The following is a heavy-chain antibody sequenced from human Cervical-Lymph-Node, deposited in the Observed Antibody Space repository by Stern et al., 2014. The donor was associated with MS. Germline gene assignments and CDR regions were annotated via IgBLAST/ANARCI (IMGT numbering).Heavy chain of an antibody. Sequence: MQLVESGAEVKKPGASVKVSCKASGYTFTSYYMHWVRQAPGQGLEWMGIINPSGGSTSYAQKFQGRVTMTRDTSTSTVYMELSSLRSEDTAVYYCARVFLHCSGGSCYFDYWGQGTLVTVSS. J-gene: IGHJ4*02. CDR1: GYTFTSYY. CDR3: ARVFLHCSGGSCYFDY. V-gene: IGHV1-46*01. CDR2: INPSGGST. D-gene: IGHD2-15*01.